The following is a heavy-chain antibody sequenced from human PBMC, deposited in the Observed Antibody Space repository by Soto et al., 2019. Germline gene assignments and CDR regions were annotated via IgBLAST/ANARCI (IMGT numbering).Heavy chain of an antibody. CDR1: GGTFSSYA. Sequence: QVQLVQSGAEVTKPGSSVKVSCKASGGTFSSYAISWVRQAPGQGLEWMGGIISIFGTANYAQKFQGRVRITADDSTTTAYMELSSLRSEDRAVYYCARNPMSMVTTIDYYGMDVWVQGTTVTVSS. J-gene: IGHJ6*02. CDR3: ARNPMSMVTTIDYYGMDV. D-gene: IGHD4-17*01. CDR2: IISIFGTA. V-gene: IGHV1-69*12.